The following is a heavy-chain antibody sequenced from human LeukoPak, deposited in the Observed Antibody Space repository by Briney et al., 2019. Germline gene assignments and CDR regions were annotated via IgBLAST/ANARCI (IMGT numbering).Heavy chain of an antibody. CDR1: GGSITNYY. D-gene: IGHD3-3*01. CDR3: ARQSYDFWSGSDR. J-gene: IGHJ4*02. Sequence: SETLSLTCTVSGGSITNYYWSWIRQPPGKGLEWIGYVYHSGSTNYNPSLKSRVTISVDTSKNQFSLKVSSVTAADTAVYYCARQSYDFWSGSDRWGQGTLVTVSS. CDR2: VYHSGST. V-gene: IGHV4-59*08.